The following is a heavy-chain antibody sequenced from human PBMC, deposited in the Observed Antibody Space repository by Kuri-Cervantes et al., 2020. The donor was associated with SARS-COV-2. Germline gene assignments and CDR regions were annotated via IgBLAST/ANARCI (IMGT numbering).Heavy chain of an antibody. Sequence: GGSLRLSCKGSGYTFTGYYMHWVRQAPGQGLEWMRWINPNSGGTNYAQKFQGRVTMTRDTSISTAYMELSRLRSDDTAVYYCARVPRGGYSSGWYNYYFDYWGQGTLVTVSS. CDR1: GYTFTGYY. V-gene: IGHV1-2*02. CDR3: ARVPRGGYSSGWYNYYFDY. D-gene: IGHD6-19*01. CDR2: INPNSGGT. J-gene: IGHJ4*02.